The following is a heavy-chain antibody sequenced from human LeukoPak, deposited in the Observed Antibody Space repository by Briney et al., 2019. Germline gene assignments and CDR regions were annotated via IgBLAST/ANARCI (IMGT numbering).Heavy chain of an antibody. CDR2: IWYDGSNK. D-gene: IGHD2-2*01. J-gene: IGHJ6*02. CDR1: GFTFSSYG. CDR3: ARGQSTSSGMDV. V-gene: IGHV3-33*01. Sequence: GGSLRLSCAASGFTFSSYGMHWVRQAPGKGLEWVAVIWYDGSNKYYADSVKGRFTISRDNSKNTLYLQMNSLRAEDTGVYYCARGQSTSSGMDVWGQGTTVTVSS.